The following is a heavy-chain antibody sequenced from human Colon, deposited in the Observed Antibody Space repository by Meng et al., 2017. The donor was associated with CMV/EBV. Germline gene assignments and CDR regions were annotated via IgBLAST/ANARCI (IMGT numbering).Heavy chain of an antibody. Sequence: SQTLSLTCAISGDSVSRDTVGWSWIRQSPSRGLEWLGRTYYRSRWLDDYAEFVRGRIRIDADTSKNQVSLQLNSVTPEDAGVYYCARRHFTGWYYLDAWGQGTLVTVSS. CDR3: ARRHFTGWYYLDA. J-gene: IGHJ5*02. CDR1: GDSVSRDTVG. D-gene: IGHD3-9*01. CDR2: TYYRSRWLD. V-gene: IGHV6-1*01.